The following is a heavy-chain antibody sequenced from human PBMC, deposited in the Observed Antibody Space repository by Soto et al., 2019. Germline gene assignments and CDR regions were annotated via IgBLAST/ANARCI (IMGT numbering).Heavy chain of an antibody. J-gene: IGHJ4*02. CDR1: GFTFSSYG. CDR2: ISYDGSNK. V-gene: IGHV3-30*18. D-gene: IGHD2-21*02. Sequence: GGSLRLSCAASGFTFSSYGMHWVRQAPGKGLEWVAVISYDGSNKYYADSVKGRFTISRDNSKNTLYLQMNSLRAEDTAVYYCAKTYCGGVCYSDAIDYWGQGTLVTVSS. CDR3: AKTYCGGVCYSDAIDY.